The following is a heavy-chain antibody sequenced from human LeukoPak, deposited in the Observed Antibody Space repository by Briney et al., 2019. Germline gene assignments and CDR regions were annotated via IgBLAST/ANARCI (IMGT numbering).Heavy chain of an antibody. J-gene: IGHJ6*03. V-gene: IGHV3-30*04. Sequence: QPGGSLRLSCAASGFTFSSYAMHWVRQAPGKGLEWVAVISYDGSNKYYADSVKGRFTISRDNSKNTLYLQMNSLRAEDTAVYYCARLTGTTPYYYYYMDVWGKGTTVTISS. D-gene: IGHD1-20*01. CDR3: ARLTGTTPYYYYYMDV. CDR1: GFTFSSYA. CDR2: ISYDGSNK.